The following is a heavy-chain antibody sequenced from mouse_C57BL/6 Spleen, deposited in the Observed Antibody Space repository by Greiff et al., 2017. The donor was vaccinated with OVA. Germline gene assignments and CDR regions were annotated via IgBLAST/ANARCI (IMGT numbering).Heavy chain of an antibody. CDR3: ARRDYSFDY. CDR1: GYTFTSYW. D-gene: IGHD2-4*01. Sequence: QVRLQQPGAELVMPGASVKLSCKASGYTFTSYWMHWVKQRPGQGLEWIGEIDPSDSYTNYNQKFKGKSTLTVDKSSSTAYMQLSSLTSEDSAVYYCARRDYSFDYWGQGTTLTVSS. V-gene: IGHV1-69*01. CDR2: IDPSDSYT. J-gene: IGHJ2*01.